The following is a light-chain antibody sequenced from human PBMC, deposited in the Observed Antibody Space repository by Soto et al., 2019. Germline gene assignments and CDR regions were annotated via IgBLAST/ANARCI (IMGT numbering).Light chain of an antibody. Sequence: QSALTQPPSVSGSPGQSVTISCTGTSSDAGSYNRVSWYQQPPGTTPKLMIYEVSNRPSGVPDRFSGSKSGNTASLTISGLKAEDEADYYCSSYTSSSTVVFGGGTKVTVL. V-gene: IGLV2-18*02. CDR1: SSDAGSYNR. J-gene: IGLJ2*01. CDR3: SSYTSSSTVV. CDR2: EVS.